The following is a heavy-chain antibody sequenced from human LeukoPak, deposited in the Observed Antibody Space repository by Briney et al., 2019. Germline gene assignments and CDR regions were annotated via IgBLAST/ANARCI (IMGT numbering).Heavy chain of an antibody. CDR1: GASISSGGYS. CDR2: IYHSGGT. J-gene: IGHJ5*02. D-gene: IGHD3-16*01. CDR3: ARDIWGSST. V-gene: IGHV4-30-2*01. Sequence: SETLSLTCVVSGASISSGGYSWSWIRQPPGKGLEWIGCIYHSGGTHYNPSLKSRVTMSVDMSKNQISLNLNSVTAADTAVCYCARDIWGSSTWGPGTLVTVSS.